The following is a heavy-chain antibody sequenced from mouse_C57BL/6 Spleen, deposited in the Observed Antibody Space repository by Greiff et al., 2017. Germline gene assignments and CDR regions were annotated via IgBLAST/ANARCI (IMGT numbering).Heavy chain of an antibody. CDR3: AREDYYYGSSPAWFAY. J-gene: IGHJ3*01. CDR2: IYPRDGST. CDR1: GYTFTSYD. Sequence: VQLQQSGPELVKPGASVKLSCKASGYTFTSYDINWVKQRPGQGLEWIGWIYPRDGSTKYNEKLKGKATLTVDTSSSTAYMELHSLTSEDSAVYFCAREDYYYGSSPAWFAYWGQGTLVTVSA. D-gene: IGHD1-1*01. V-gene: IGHV1-85*01.